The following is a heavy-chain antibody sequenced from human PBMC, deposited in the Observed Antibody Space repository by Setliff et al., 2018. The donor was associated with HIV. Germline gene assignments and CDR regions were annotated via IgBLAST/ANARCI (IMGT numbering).Heavy chain of an antibody. J-gene: IGHJ4*02. CDR3: VRQNSGWGVGLYYFDY. Sequence: PSETLSLTCTVSGGSISTSTYYWGWIRQPPGKGLEWIGSIYYSGSTYYNPSLKSRVTISVDTSKNQFSLKLSSVTAADTAVYYCVRQNSGWGVGLYYFDYWGQGTLVTVSS. CDR2: IYYSGST. D-gene: IGHD6-19*01. V-gene: IGHV4-39*07. CDR1: GGSISTSTYY.